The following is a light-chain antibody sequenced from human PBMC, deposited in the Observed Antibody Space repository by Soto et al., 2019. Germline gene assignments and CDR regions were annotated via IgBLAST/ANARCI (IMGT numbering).Light chain of an antibody. CDR1: SSDVGGYNY. CDR3: CSYACSHVV. J-gene: IGLJ2*01. Sequence: QSALTQPRSVSGSPGHSVTISCTGTSSDVGGYNYVSWYQQHPGKAPKLMIYDVSKRPSGVPDRFSGSKSGNTASLTISGLQADDEADYYCCSYACSHVVFGGGTKLTVL. CDR2: DVS. V-gene: IGLV2-11*01.